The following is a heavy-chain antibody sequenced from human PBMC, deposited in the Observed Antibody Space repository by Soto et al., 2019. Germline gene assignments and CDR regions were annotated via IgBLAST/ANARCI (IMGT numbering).Heavy chain of an antibody. J-gene: IGHJ4*02. CDR3: SKGYRSRLFLAFDY. CDR1: GFTFSSYA. D-gene: IGHD6-13*01. V-gene: IGHV3-23*01. Sequence: GGSLRVSCAASGFTFSSYARSWVRQAPGKGLEWVSAISGSGGSTYYADSVKGRFTISRDNSKNTLYLQMNSLRAEDTAGNYCSKGYRSRLFLAFDYWGQGTLVTVSS. CDR2: ISGSGGST.